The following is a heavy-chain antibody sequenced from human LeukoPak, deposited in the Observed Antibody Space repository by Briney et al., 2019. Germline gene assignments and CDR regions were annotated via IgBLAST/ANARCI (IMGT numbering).Heavy chain of an antibody. D-gene: IGHD3-3*01. CDR3: ARDFGVVMPLYYFDY. Sequence: PSETLSLTCTVSDGSISSSCYYWGWIRQPPGKGLEWIGSIYYSGSTYYNPSLKSRVTISVDTSKNQFSLKLSSVTAADTAVYYSARDFGVVMPLYYFDYWGQGTLVTVSS. CDR1: DGSISSSCYY. V-gene: IGHV4-39*02. CDR2: IYYSGST. J-gene: IGHJ4*02.